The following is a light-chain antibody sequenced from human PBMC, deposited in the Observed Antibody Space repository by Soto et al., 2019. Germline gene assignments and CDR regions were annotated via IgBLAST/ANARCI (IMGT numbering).Light chain of an antibody. J-gene: IGKJ5*01. CDR1: QRLSASD. CDR3: QQYGSSPLIT. CDR2: GVS. V-gene: IGKV3-20*01. Sequence: EIVLTQSPGTLSLSPGQRATLSCRASQRLSASDIAWYQQKPGQAPKFLIYGVSSRATGIPNRFSGSGSGTDFTLIINRLEPEDFAVYHCQQYGSSPLITFGQGTRLEIK.